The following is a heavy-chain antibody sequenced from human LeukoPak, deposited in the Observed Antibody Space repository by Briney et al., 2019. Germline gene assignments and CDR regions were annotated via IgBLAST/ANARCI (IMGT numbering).Heavy chain of an antibody. Sequence: SETLSLTCTVCGGSISSSSYYWGWIRQPPGKGLEWIGSIYYSGSTYYNPSLKSRVTISVDTSKNQFSLKLSSVTAADTAVYYCARHATAAVKPVNWFDPWGQGTLVTVSS. V-gene: IGHV4-39*01. J-gene: IGHJ5*02. CDR2: IYYSGST. CDR1: GGSISSSSYY. CDR3: ARHATAAVKPVNWFDP. D-gene: IGHD6-25*01.